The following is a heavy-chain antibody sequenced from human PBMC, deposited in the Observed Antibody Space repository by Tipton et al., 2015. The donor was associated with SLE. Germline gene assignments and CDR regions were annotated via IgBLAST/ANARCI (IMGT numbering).Heavy chain of an antibody. CDR1: RFNFSSYV. Sequence: SLRLSCAASRFNFSSYVMDWVRQAPGKGLEWVAQISDDGSETYYADSVKGRFTISRDDSKNTLYLQMSSLRVEDTALYYCAREAYETAFDIWGQGTMVTVS. J-gene: IGHJ3*02. V-gene: IGHV3-30-3*01. CDR3: AREAYETAFDI. D-gene: IGHD2-21*01. CDR2: ISDDGSET.